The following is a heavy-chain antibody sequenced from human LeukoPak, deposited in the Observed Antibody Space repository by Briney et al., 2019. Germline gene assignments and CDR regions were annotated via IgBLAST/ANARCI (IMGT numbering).Heavy chain of an antibody. CDR3: ARERSGSEIFARSFDI. CDR2: IYHSGST. V-gene: IGHV4-34*01. CDR1: GGSFSGYY. J-gene: IGHJ3*02. Sequence: SETLSLTCAVYGGSFSGYYWSWIRQPPGKGLEWIGEIYHSGSTNYNPSLKSRITISVDKSKNHFSLKLSSVTAADTAVYYCARERSGSEIFARSFDIWGQGTMVTVSS. D-gene: IGHD3-3*01.